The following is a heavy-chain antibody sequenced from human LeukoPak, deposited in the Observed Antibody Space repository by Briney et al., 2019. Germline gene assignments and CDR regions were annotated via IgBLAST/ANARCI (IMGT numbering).Heavy chain of an antibody. D-gene: IGHD5-12*01. CDR1: GFTFSDYS. V-gene: IGHV3-48*02. Sequence: GGSLRLSCAASGFTFSDYSMNWVRQAPGKGLERVSYISSSSSTVYYADSLKGRFTISRDNAKNSLYLQMNSLRDEDTAVYYCARDVRWLRFVFDHWGQGIPVTVSS. J-gene: IGHJ4*02. CDR3: ARDVRWLRFVFDH. CDR2: ISSSSSTV.